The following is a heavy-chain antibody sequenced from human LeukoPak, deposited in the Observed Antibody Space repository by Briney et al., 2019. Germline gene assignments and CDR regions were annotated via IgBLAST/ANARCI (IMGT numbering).Heavy chain of an antibody. J-gene: IGHJ4*02. CDR2: IRYDGSNK. Sequence: PGGSLRLSCAASGFTFSSYSMNWVRQAPGKGLEWVAFIRYDGSNKYYADSVKGRFTISRDNSKNTLYLQMNSLRAEDTAVYYCARTVWYSSGPLTDLLPYYFDYWGQGTLVTVSS. D-gene: IGHD6-19*01. V-gene: IGHV3-30*02. CDR1: GFTFSSYS. CDR3: ARTVWYSSGPLTDLLPYYFDY.